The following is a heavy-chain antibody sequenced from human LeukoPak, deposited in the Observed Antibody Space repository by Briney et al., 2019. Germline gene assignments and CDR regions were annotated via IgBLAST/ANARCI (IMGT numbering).Heavy chain of an antibody. CDR3: ARALDSSSSRYQAFEY. CDR1: GFTFSSYW. D-gene: IGHD2-2*01. J-gene: IGHJ4*02. CDR2: IKQDGSEK. V-gene: IGHV3-7*01. Sequence: GGSLRLSCAASGFTFSSYWMSWVRQAPGKGLEWVASIKQDGSEKYYVDSVKGRFTISRDSAKKSLYLQMNNLRAEDTAVYYCARALDSSSSRYQAFEYWGQGTPVTVSS.